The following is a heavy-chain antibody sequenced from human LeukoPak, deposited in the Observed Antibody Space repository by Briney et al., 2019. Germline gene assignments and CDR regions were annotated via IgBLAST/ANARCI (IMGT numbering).Heavy chain of an antibody. D-gene: IGHD6-19*01. CDR3: AKEAIAVAGTKGRNWFDP. Sequence: GGSLRLSCAASGFTFSSYAMSWVRQAPGNGLEWVSAISGSGGSTYYADSVKGRFTISRDNSKNTLYLQMNSLRAEDTAVYYCAKEAIAVAGTKGRNWFDPWGQGTLVTVSS. J-gene: IGHJ5*02. CDR1: GFTFSSYA. V-gene: IGHV3-23*01. CDR2: ISGSGGST.